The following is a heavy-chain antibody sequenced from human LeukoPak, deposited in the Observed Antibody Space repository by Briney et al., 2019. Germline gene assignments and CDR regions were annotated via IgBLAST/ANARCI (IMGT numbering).Heavy chain of an antibody. CDR2: ISYDGSNK. CDR3: ATLGAEADTAAYFDY. J-gene: IGHJ4*02. CDR1: GFTFSSYA. Sequence: PGRSLRLSCAASGFTFSSYAMHWVRQAPGKGLEWVAVISYDGSNKYYADSVKGRFTISRDNSENTLYLQMNSLRAEDTAVYYCATLGAEADTAAYFDYWGQGTLVTVSS. D-gene: IGHD5-18*01. V-gene: IGHV3-30*04.